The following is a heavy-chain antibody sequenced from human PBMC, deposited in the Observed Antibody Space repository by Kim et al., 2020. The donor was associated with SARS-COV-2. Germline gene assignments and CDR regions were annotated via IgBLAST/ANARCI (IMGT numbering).Heavy chain of an antibody. CDR1: GFTFNAYS. CDR2: IWYDDDKQ. J-gene: IGHJ4*02. V-gene: IGHV3-33*01. D-gene: IGHD2-21*02. CDR3: ARECTADYFDH. Sequence: GGSLRLSCAASGFTFNAYSMHWVRQPPGKGLEWVAVIWYDDDKQYYAESVKGRFIVSRDNSNNTLYLQVNLLKAEETAVYYCARECTADYFDHWGKGTVVPVST.